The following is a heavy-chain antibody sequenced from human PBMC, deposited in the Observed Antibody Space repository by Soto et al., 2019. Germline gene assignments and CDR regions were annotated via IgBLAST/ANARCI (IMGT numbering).Heavy chain of an antibody. V-gene: IGHV3-74*03. CDR2: VNTDGGTS. CDR3: AREAGYCSRTSCYRRAFDT. CDR1: GFTFSGHW. Sequence: EVQLVESGGDLVRPGGSLRLSCAASGFTFSGHWMHWVRQVPGKGLEWVSRVNTDGGTSAYADSVKGRFTISRDNAKNKLYLQMNGLRAEDTAVYYCAREAGYCSRTSCYRRAFDTWGQGTTVSVSS. J-gene: IGHJ3*02. D-gene: IGHD2-2*01.